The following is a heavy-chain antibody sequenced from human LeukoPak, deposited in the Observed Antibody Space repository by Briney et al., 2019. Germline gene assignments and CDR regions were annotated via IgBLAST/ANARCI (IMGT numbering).Heavy chain of an antibody. CDR1: GFTFSSYG. CDR2: ISYDGSNK. CDR3: AKTPILGVIATSYDY. Sequence: GGSLRLSCAASGFTFSSYGMHWVRQAPGKGLEWVAVISYDGSNKYYADSAKGRFTISRDNSKNTLYLQMNSLRAEDTAVYYCAKTPILGVIATSYDYWGQGTLVTVSP. J-gene: IGHJ4*02. D-gene: IGHD3-3*01. V-gene: IGHV3-30*18.